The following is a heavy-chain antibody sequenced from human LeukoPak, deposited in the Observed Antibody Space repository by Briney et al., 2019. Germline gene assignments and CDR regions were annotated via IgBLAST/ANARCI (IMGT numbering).Heavy chain of an antibody. CDR2: ISSSSSYI. J-gene: IGHJ4*02. CDR1: GFTFSSYS. V-gene: IGHV3-21*01. Sequence: GGSLRLSCAASGFTFSSYSMNWVRQAPGKGLEWVSSISSSSSYIYYADSMKGRFTISRDNAKKSLYLQMNSLRAEDTAVYYCARSSSRYCSGGSCYSGVLGYFDYWGQGTLVTVSS. D-gene: IGHD2-15*01. CDR3: ARSSSRYCSGGSCYSGVLGYFDY.